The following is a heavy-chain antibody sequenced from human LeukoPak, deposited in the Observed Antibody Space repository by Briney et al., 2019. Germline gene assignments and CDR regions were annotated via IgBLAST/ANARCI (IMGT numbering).Heavy chain of an antibody. CDR2: LKSFKDGETT. D-gene: IGHD1-14*01. V-gene: IGHV3-15*01. Sequence: GGSLRLSCAASGFNFRQAWMSWVRQAPGKGLEWVGRLKSFKDGETTDYAAPVKGRFTISRDDSKSTLYLQMNSLRGEDTAVYYCAKDFGRNLGGPGYWGRGTLVIVSS. J-gene: IGHJ4*02. CDR1: GFNFRQAW. CDR3: AKDFGRNLGGPGY.